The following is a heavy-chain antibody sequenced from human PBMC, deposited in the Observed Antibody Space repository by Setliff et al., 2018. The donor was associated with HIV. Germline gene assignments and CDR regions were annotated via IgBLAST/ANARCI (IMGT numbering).Heavy chain of an antibody. J-gene: IGHJ6*03. D-gene: IGHD3-3*01. V-gene: IGHV3-33*07. CDR1: GFDFRNTA. CDR2: IWYDGTNA. Sequence: GGSLRLSCEASGFDFRNTAMYWVRQSPGNGLEWVAGIWYDGTNAEYLDSVKGRFTISRDNSERTVYLEMNGVRVEDTAVYYCLKGVVATFFYCMDVWGKGTTVTVSS. CDR3: LKGVVATFFYCMDV.